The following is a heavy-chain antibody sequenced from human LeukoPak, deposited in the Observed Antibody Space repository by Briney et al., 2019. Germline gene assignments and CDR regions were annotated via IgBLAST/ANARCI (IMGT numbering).Heavy chain of an antibody. J-gene: IGHJ4*02. Sequence: SETLSLTCTVSGGSISSYYWSWIRQPPGKGLEWIGYIYYSGSTNYNPSLKSRVTISVDTSKNQFSLKLSSVTAADTGVYYCARHIGARGTTGTDGPFDYWGQGTLVTVSS. CDR1: GGSISSYY. V-gene: IGHV4-59*08. CDR2: IYYSGST. CDR3: ARHIGARGTTGTDGPFDY. D-gene: IGHD1-1*01.